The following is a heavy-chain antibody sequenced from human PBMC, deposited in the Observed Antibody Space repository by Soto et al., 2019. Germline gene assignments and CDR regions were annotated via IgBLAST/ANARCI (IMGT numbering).Heavy chain of an antibody. V-gene: IGHV3-21*01. CDR3: ARDKSSSWGRSHRTTSFDY. CDR1: GFTFSSYS. D-gene: IGHD6-13*01. CDR2: ISSSSSYI. Sequence: GGSLRLSCAASGFTFSSYSMNWVRQAPGKGLEWVSSISSSSSYIYYADSVKGRFTISRDNAKNSLYLQMNSLRAEDTAVYYCARDKSSSWGRSHRTTSFDYWGQGTLVTVSS. J-gene: IGHJ4*02.